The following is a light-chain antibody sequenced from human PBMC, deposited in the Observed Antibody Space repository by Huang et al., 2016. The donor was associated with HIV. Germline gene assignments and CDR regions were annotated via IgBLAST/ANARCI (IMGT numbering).Light chain of an antibody. CDR2: DSF. CDR3: QQRGAWPLT. V-gene: IGKV3-11*01. Sequence: DIVLTQSPATLSLSPGQTATLSCRASQNINNYLVWYQQKPGQAPRLLIYDSFNRATGIPARFRGSGSGTDFTLTINTLEPEDFAVYYCQQRGAWPLTFGGGTKVEIK. J-gene: IGKJ4*01. CDR1: QNINNY.